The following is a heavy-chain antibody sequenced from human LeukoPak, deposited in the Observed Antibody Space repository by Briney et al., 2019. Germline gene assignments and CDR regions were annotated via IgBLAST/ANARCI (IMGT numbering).Heavy chain of an antibody. J-gene: IGHJ4*02. D-gene: IGHD6-19*01. CDR3: AREQWLAFDY. CDR1: GFTFSSYG. V-gene: IGHV3-30*03. CDR2: ISYDGSNK. Sequence: GGSLRLSCAVSGFTFSSYGMHWVRQAPGKGLEWVAVISYDGSNKYYADSVKGRFTISRDNSKNTLYLQMNSLRAEDTAVYYCAREQWLAFDYWGQGTLVTVSS.